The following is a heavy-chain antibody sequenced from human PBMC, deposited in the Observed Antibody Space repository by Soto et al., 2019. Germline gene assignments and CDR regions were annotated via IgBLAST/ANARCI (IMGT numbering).Heavy chain of an antibody. Sequence: QVPLVQSGAEVKKPGASVKVSCKASGYTFTSSGISWVRQAPGPGLEGLGWISAYNGNTNYAQKLQGRVTMATDTSTSTAHVELRSLRSDDTAVYYCARCFSGGSCYSAVLWGQGTLVTVSS. CDR2: ISAYNGNT. CDR1: GYTFTSSG. V-gene: IGHV1-18*01. J-gene: IGHJ4*02. D-gene: IGHD2-15*01. CDR3: ARCFSGGSCYSAVL.